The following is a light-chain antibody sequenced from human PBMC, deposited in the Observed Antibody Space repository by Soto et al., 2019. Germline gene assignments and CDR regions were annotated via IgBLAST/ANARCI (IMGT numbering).Light chain of an antibody. Sequence: DIQMTQSPSSLPASVGDRVTITCRASQSISTYLNWYHQKPGKAPKLLIYAASSLQSGVPSRFSGSGSGTDFTLTISSLQPEDFATYFCQQSYSTPLTFGGGTKVEIK. CDR2: AAS. CDR1: QSISTY. J-gene: IGKJ4*01. V-gene: IGKV1-39*01. CDR3: QQSYSTPLT.